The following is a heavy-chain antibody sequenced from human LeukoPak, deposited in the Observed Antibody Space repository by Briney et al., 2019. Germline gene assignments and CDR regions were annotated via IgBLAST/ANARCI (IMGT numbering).Heavy chain of an antibody. D-gene: IGHD3-10*01. CDR2: IKHSGST. V-gene: IGHV4-34*01. Sequence: SETLSLTCAAYGGSFSGYYWSWIRQPPGKGLEWIGEIKHSGSTNYNPSLKSRVTISVDTSKNQFSLKLSSVTAADTAVYYCARGLATYYYGSGSYSAFDYWGQGTLVTVSS. CDR3: ARGLATYYYGSGSYSAFDY. CDR1: GGSFSGYY. J-gene: IGHJ4*02.